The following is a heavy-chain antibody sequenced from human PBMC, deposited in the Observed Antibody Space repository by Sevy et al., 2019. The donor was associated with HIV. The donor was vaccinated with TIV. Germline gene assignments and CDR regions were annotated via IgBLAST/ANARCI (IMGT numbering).Heavy chain of an antibody. CDR1: GFTFSSYW. Sequence: GGSLRLSCEASGFTFSSYWMSWVRQAPGKGLVSVSYIHTDGSSSYYADYVKGRFTISRDNAQNTLYLQMNSLRAEDTAVYYCARAGIGDFWSGYYGIDHWGQGTLVTVSS. D-gene: IGHD3-3*01. V-gene: IGHV3-74*01. CDR2: IHTDGSSS. CDR3: ARAGIGDFWSGYYGIDH. J-gene: IGHJ4*02.